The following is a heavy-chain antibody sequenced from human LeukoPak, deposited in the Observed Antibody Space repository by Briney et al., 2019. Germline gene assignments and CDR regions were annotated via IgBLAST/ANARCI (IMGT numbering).Heavy chain of an antibody. CDR3: AKDGGLWVSAHWGDS. CDR2: ITTSDGNT. Sequence: GGSLRLSCAASGFTFSSYAMHWVRQAPGKGLEWVSTITTSDGNTYYADSMNGRFTVSRDNSKNTLFLQMNSLRPEDAAVYYCAKDGGLWVSAHWGDSWGRGTLVTVSS. J-gene: IGHJ4*02. V-gene: IGHV3-23*01. CDR1: GFTFSSYA. D-gene: IGHD7-27*01.